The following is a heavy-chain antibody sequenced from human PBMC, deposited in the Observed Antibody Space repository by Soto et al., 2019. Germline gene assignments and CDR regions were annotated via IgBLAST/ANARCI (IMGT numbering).Heavy chain of an antibody. J-gene: IGHJ4*02. CDR3: ARGGCSSTSCRVKYDY. V-gene: IGHV4-34*01. CDR2: INHSGST. Sequence: PSETLSLTCAVYGGSFCGYYWSWIRQPPGKGLEWIGEINHSGSTNYNPSLKSRVTISVDTSKNQFSLKLSSVTAADTAVYYCARGGCSSTSCRVKYDYWGQGTLVTVSS. D-gene: IGHD2-2*01. CDR1: GGSFCGYY.